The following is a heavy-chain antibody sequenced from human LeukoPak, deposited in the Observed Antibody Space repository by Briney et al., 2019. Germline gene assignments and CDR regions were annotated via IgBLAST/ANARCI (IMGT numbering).Heavy chain of an antibody. J-gene: IGHJ4*02. D-gene: IGHD6-6*01. CDR3: ARGPGGSSSSDFDY. Sequence: SVKVSCKASGGTFISYAISWVRQAPGQGLEWMGGIIPIFGTANYAQKFQGRVTITADESTSTAYMELSSLRSEDTAVYYCARGPGGSSSSDFDYWGQGTLVTVSS. V-gene: IGHV1-69*01. CDR2: IIPIFGTA. CDR1: GGTFISYA.